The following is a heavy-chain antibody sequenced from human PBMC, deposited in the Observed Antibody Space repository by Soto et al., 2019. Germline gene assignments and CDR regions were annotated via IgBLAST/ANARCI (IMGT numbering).Heavy chain of an antibody. CDR2: ISGSSTYI. CDR1: GFTFSEYY. V-gene: IGHV3-11*05. J-gene: IGHJ3*02. Sequence: GGSLRLSCEASGFTFSEYYMSWIRQAPGKGLEWVSYISGSSTYINYAESVKGRFTISRDNAKNSLYLQMNSLRAEDTAVYYCARENYYYDDAFDIWGQGTMVTVSS. CDR3: ARENYYYDDAFDI. D-gene: IGHD3-22*01.